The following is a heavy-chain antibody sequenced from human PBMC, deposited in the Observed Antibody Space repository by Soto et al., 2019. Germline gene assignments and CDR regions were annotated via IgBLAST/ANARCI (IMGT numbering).Heavy chain of an antibody. CDR1: GYIFTAYS. CDR2: FNPNSGDT. D-gene: IGHD6-19*01. J-gene: IGHJ4*02. CDR3: AREASAVISLDY. V-gene: IGHV1-2*02. Sequence: ASVKVSCKASGYIFTAYSMHWVRQAPGQGLEWVGWFNPNSGDTIYAQKFQCRVTLTGDTSISTAYMELYSLTSDDTAVYYCAREASAVISLDYWGQGTLVTVSS.